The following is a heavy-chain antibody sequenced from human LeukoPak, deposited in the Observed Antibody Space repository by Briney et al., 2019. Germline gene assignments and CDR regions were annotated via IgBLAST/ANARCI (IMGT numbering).Heavy chain of an antibody. CDR2: INAGNGNT. CDR3: ARASEGLRGVCDY. Sequence: ASVKVSCKASGYTFTSYAMHWVRQAPGQRLEWMGWINAGNGNTKYSQKFQGRVTITRDTSASTAYMELSSLRSEDTAVYYCARASEGLRGVCDYWGQGTLVTVSS. V-gene: IGHV1-3*01. D-gene: IGHD3-10*01. CDR1: GYTFTSYA. J-gene: IGHJ4*02.